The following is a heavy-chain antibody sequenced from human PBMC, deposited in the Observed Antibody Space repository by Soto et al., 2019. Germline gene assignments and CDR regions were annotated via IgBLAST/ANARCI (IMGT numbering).Heavy chain of an antibody. V-gene: IGHV4-39*01. D-gene: IGHD1-1*01. CDR1: GGSISSSSYY. CDR3: AGPRGDGYNSYYYYGMDV. CDR2: IYYSGST. J-gene: IGHJ6*02. Sequence: SETLSLTCTVSGGSISSSSYYWGWIRQPPGKGLEWIGSIYYSGSTYYNPSLKSRVTISVDTSKNQFSLKLSSVTAADTAVYYCAGPRGDGYNSYYYYGMDVWGQGTTVTVSS.